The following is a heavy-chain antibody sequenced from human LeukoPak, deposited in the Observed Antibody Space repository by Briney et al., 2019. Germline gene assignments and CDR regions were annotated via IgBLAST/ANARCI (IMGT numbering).Heavy chain of an antibody. CDR3: ARVFGVTRRAFDI. D-gene: IGHD3-16*01. Sequence: SETLSLTCAVYGGSFSGYYWSWIRQPPGKGLEWNGEINHSGSTNYNPSLKSRVTISVDTSKNQFSLKLSSVTAADTAVYYCARVFGVTRRAFDIWGQGKMVTVSS. V-gene: IGHV4-34*01. CDR1: GGSFSGYY. CDR2: INHSGST. J-gene: IGHJ3*02.